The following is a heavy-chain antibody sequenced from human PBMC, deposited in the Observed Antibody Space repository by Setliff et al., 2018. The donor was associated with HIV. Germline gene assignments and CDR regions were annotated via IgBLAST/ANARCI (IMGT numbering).Heavy chain of an antibody. V-gene: IGHV3-23*01. CDR1: GFTFSNYA. D-gene: IGHD2-15*01. CDR3: VQDYCSHDSCNPFDY. CDR2: ISSSSTI. Sequence: GSLRLSCAASGFTFSNYAMGWVRQVPEKGLEWVASISSSSTIYYADSVRGRFTISRDNSKNTLFLQMNSLTAEDTAVYYCVQDYCSHDSCNPFDYWGQGTLVTVSS. J-gene: IGHJ4*02.